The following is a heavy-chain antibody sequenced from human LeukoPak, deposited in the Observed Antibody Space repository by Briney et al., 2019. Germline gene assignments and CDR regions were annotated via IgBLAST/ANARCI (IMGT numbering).Heavy chain of an antibody. CDR1: GASISSSTYY. D-gene: IGHD3-10*01. CDR3: AREIITMVRGVIWGWFDP. V-gene: IGHV4-39*07. Sequence: SETLSLTCTVSGASISSSTYYWAWIRQSPGKGLEWIGSTDYSGSTYYNPSLKSRVTISVGTSRNQFSLKLTSVTAADTAVYYCAREIITMVRGVIWGWFDPWGQGTLVTVSS. CDR2: TDYSGST. J-gene: IGHJ5*02.